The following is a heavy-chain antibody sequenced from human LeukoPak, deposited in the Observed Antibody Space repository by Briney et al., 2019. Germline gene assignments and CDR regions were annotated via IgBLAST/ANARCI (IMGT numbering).Heavy chain of an antibody. CDR2: INPNSGGT. CDR3: ARDKRGGSGFFDP. CDR1: GYTFTGYY. Sequence: ASVKVSCKASGYTFTGYYMHWVRQAPGQGLEWMGWINPNSGGTNYAQKFQGRVTVTRDTSISTAYMELSRLRSDDTAVYYCARDKRGGSGFFDPWGQGTLVTVSS. J-gene: IGHJ5*02. D-gene: IGHD3-10*01. V-gene: IGHV1-2*02.